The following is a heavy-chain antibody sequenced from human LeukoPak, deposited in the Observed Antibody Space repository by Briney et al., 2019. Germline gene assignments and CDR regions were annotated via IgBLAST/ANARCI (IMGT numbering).Heavy chain of an antibody. Sequence: PGGSLRLSCAASGFTFSSYSMNWVRQAPGKGLEWVSYISSSSSTIYYADSVKGRFTISRDNAKNSPYLQMNSLRAEDTAVYYCARGPLKTYYYDSSGSKTEYFQHWGQGTLVTVSS. V-gene: IGHV3-48*01. CDR3: ARGPLKTYYYDSSGSKTEYFQH. CDR2: ISSSSSTI. D-gene: IGHD3-22*01. J-gene: IGHJ1*01. CDR1: GFTFSSYS.